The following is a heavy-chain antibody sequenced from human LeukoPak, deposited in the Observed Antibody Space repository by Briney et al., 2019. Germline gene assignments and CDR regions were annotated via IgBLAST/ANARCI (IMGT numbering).Heavy chain of an antibody. D-gene: IGHD4-23*01. CDR1: GGTFSSYA. CDR2: IIPIFGTA. J-gene: IGHJ4*02. CDR3: VKASPYGGTSY. Sequence: ASVKVSCKASGGTFSSYAISWVRQAPGQGLEWMGGIIPIFGTANYAQKFQGRVTITTDESTSTAYMELSSLRAEDTAVYYCVKASPYGGTSYWGQGTLVTVSS. V-gene: IGHV1-69*05.